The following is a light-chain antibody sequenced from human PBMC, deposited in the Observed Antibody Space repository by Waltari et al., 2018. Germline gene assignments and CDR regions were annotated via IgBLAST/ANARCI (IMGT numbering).Light chain of an antibody. J-gene: IGKJ1*01. CDR2: GAS. CDR1: QSVRRA. V-gene: IGKV3-20*01. CDR3: QHYVRLPVT. Sequence: EIVLTQSPGTLSLSPGERATLSCRASQSVRRALALYQQKPGQAPRLLIYGASRRATGIPDRFSGSGSGTDFSLTISRLEPEDFAVYYCQHYVRLPVTFGQGTKVEI.